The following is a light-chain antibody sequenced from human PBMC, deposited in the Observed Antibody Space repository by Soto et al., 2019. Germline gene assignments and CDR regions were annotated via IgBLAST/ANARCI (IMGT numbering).Light chain of an antibody. J-gene: IGKJ5*01. CDR1: QSVSSL. V-gene: IGKV3-15*01. Sequence: DIVGTQSPGTLSLYPGERATLSCRASQSVSSLLAWYQQKPGQPPRLLIYGASTRATGIPARFSGSGSGTEFTLTISSLQSEDFAVYYCQQYNNWPPITFGQGTRLEI. CDR3: QQYNNWPPIT. CDR2: GAS.